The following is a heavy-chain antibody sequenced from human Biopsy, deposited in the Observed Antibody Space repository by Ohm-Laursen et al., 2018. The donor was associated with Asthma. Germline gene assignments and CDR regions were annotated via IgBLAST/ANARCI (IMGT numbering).Heavy chain of an antibody. Sequence: SLRLSCTASGFTFSSYGMHWVRQAPGKGLEWVAVIWYDGSNKYYADSVKGRFTISRDNSKNTPYLQMNSLRAEDTAVYYCARDGGLTSYPGTFHIWGQGTMATVSS. CDR3: ARDGGLTSYPGTFHI. CDR1: GFTFSSYG. CDR2: IWYDGSNK. D-gene: IGHD1-1*01. V-gene: IGHV3-33*01. J-gene: IGHJ3*02.